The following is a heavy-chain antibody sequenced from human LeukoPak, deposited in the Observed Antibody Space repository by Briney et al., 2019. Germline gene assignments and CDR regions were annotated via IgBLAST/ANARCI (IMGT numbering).Heavy chain of an antibody. J-gene: IGHJ4*02. CDR2: ITWNGGST. D-gene: IGHD4-11*01. Sequence: GGSLRLSCAASGFTFDDYGMSWVRQAPGKGLEWVSGITWNGGSTGYADSVKGRFTISRDNAKGTLYLQMSSLRAEDTAVYYCTGHHQAYSRTYWGQGTLVTVSS. CDR1: GFTFDDYG. CDR3: TGHHQAYSRTY. V-gene: IGHV3-20*04.